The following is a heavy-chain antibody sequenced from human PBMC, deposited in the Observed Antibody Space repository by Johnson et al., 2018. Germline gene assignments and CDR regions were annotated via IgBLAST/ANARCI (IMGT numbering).Heavy chain of an antibody. Sequence: VQLQESGGGLVQPGGSVRLSCSGSGFTLSSHWMHWVRQAPGKGLVWVSRIISDGSLTNYADSVQGRFTISKDNAKNTVYLEMNSLRSEDTAVYYCARDRSDYDSWTHSYYYYLDNWGKGTTVAFAS. D-gene: IGHD3-22*01. J-gene: IGHJ6*03. CDR2: IISDGSLT. CDR1: GFTLSSHW. CDR3: ARDRSDYDSWTHSYYYYLDN. V-gene: IGHV3-74*01.